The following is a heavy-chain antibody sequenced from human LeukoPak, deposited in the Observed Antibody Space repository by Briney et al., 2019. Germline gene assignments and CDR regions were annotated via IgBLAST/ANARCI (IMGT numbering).Heavy chain of an antibody. J-gene: IGHJ4*02. D-gene: IGHD5-12*01. V-gene: IGHV4-39*01. CDR3: ARRGDYDYYFDY. Sequence: SETLSLTCTVSGGSISSSSYYWGWIRQPPGKGLEWIGSIYYSGSTYYNPSLKSRVTISVDTSKNQFSLKLSSVTAADTAVYYCARRGDYDYYFDYWGQGTLVNVSS. CDR2: IYYSGST. CDR1: GGSISSSSYY.